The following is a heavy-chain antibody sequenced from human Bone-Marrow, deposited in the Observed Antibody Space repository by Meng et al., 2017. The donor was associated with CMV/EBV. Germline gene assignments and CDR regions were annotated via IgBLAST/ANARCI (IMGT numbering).Heavy chain of an antibody. CDR2: IKQDGSEK. Sequence: GGSLRLSCAGSGFTFSYSWMSWVRQAPGKGLEWVANIKQDGSEKYYVDSVKGRFTISRDNAKNSLYLQMNSLRAEDTAVYYCARDADWGPGPLVTGSS. CDR3: ARDAD. J-gene: IGHJ4*02. V-gene: IGHV3-7*01. CDR1: GFTFSYSW.